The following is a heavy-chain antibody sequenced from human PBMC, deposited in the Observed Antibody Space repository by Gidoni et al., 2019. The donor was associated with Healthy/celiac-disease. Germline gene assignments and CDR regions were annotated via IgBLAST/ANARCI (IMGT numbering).Heavy chain of an antibody. Sequence: EVQLVESGGGLVKPGGSLRLSCAASGFTFSSYSMNWVRQAPGKGLEWVSSISSSSSYIYYADSVKGRFTISRDNAKNSLYLQMNSLRAEDTAVYYCARDIVVVPAANGAFDYWGQGTLVTVSS. CDR1: GFTFSSYS. V-gene: IGHV3-21*01. D-gene: IGHD2-2*01. CDR2: ISSSSSYI. CDR3: ARDIVVVPAANGAFDY. J-gene: IGHJ4*02.